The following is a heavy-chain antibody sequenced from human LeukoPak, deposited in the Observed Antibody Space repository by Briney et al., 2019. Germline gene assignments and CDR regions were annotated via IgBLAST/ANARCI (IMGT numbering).Heavy chain of an antibody. D-gene: IGHD4-23*01. V-gene: IGHV1-69*13. Sequence: ASVTVSCKASGGTFSSYAISWVRQAPGQGLEWMGGIIPIFGTANYAQKFQGRVTITADESTSTAYMELSSLRSEDTAVYYCARDSDYGGNSPPPAAFDYWGQGTLVTVSS. CDR3: ARDSDYGGNSPPPAAFDY. CDR2: IIPIFGTA. CDR1: GGTFSSYA. J-gene: IGHJ4*02.